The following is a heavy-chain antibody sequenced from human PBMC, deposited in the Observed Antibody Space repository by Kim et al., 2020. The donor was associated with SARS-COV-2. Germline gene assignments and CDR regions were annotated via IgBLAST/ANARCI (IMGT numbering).Heavy chain of an antibody. CDR1: GHTLTDLG. CDR3: ASGDWLPAGRSEELDY. Sequence: ASVKVSCNVSGHTLTDLGMHWVRQAPGKGLEWLGGFDPEQDETVYAQKLRGRIIVTEDTSTDTAYMELRSLTSDDTAVYYCASGDWLPAGRSEELDYWGQGTLVIVSS. CDR2: FDPEQDET. J-gene: IGHJ4*02. V-gene: IGHV1-24*01. D-gene: IGHD2-2*01.